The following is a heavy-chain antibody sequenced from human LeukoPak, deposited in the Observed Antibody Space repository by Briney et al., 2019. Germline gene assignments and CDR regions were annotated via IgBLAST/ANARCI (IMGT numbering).Heavy chain of an antibody. D-gene: IGHD3-22*01. Sequence: KASETLSLTCTVSGGSISSSSYYWGRIRQPPGKGLEWIGSIYSGSTCYNPSLKSRVTISVDTSKNQFSLKLSSVTAADTAVYYCARATYYYDSSGSFDYWGQGTLVTVSS. CDR1: GGSISSSSYY. J-gene: IGHJ4*02. CDR2: IYSGST. CDR3: ARATYYYDSSGSFDY. V-gene: IGHV4-39*01.